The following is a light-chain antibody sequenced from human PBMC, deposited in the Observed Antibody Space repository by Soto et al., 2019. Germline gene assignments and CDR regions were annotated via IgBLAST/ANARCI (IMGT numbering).Light chain of an antibody. J-gene: IGKJ1*01. CDR2: GAS. CDR1: QSVSSSY. CDR3: QVSGFLTWR. V-gene: IGKV3-20*01. Sequence: GLTQSPDTLSLSPAERATLSCSASQSVSSSYLAWYQQKPGQAPRLLIYGASSRATGIPDRFSGSGSGTDFTLTISRLEPEDVTVYCCQVSGFLTWRFGHGTKVDIK.